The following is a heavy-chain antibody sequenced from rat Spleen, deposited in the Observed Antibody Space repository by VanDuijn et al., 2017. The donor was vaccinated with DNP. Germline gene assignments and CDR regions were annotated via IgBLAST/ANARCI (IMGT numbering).Heavy chain of an antibody. V-gene: IGHV5S13*01. CDR3: ARLWYYFDY. CDR2: ITNSGGST. J-gene: IGHJ2*01. CDR1: GFTFSNYG. Sequence: EVQLVESGGGLVQPGRSLKLSCAASGFTFSNYGMAWVRQAPTKGLEWVASITNSGGSTYYRDSVKGRFTISRDNAKSTLYLQRDSLRSEDTATYYCARLWYYFDYWGQGVMVTVSS.